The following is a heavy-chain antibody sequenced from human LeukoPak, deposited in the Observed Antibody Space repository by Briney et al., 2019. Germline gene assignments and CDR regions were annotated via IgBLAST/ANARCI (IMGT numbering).Heavy chain of an antibody. Sequence: GSLRLSCAASGFTFSSYAMSWIRQPPGKGLEWIGSIYYSGSTYYNPSPRSRVTISVDTSKNQFSLKLSSVTAADTAVYYCARYAGSGWYYFDYWGQGTLVTVSS. J-gene: IGHJ4*02. CDR2: IYYSGST. CDR3: ARYAGSGWYYFDY. CDR1: GFTFSSYA. V-gene: IGHV4-39*01. D-gene: IGHD6-19*01.